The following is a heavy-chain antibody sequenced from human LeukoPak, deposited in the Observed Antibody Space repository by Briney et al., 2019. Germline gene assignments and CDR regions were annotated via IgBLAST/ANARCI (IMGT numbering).Heavy chain of an antibody. CDR3: AKDWGRYSSSWYYFDY. D-gene: IGHD6-13*01. V-gene: IGHV3-23*01. Sequence: PGGSLRLSCAASGITFSSHAMSWVRQAPGKGLEWVSVISGSGGSTDYADAVKGRFTISRDNSKNTLYPQMNSLRADDTAVYYCAKDWGRYSSSWYYFDYWGQGTLVTVSS. J-gene: IGHJ4*02. CDR2: ISGSGGST. CDR1: GITFSSHA.